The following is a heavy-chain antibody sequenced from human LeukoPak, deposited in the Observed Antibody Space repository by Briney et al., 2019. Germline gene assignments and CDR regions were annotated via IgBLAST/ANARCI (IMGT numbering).Heavy chain of an antibody. V-gene: IGHV3-23*01. CDR2: ISGSGSST. Sequence: GGSLRLSCAASGFTFSSYAMSWVRQAPGKGLEWVSAISGSGSSTYYADSVKGRFAISRDNSKNTLSLQMRSLRAEDTAVYYCAKGGSFYESSGYADYWGQGTLVTVSS. CDR3: AKGGSFYESSGYADY. CDR1: GFTFSSYA. J-gene: IGHJ4*02. D-gene: IGHD3-22*01.